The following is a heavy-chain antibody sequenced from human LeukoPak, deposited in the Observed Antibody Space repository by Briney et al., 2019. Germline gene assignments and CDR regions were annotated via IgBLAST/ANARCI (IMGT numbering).Heavy chain of an antibody. CDR1: GYTFTSYD. V-gene: IGHV1-8*01. Sequence: ASVKVSCKASGYTFTSYDINWVRQATGQGLEWMGWMNPNSGNTGYAQKFQGRVTMTRNTSISTAYMELSSLRSEDTAVYYCARGNYYDSSGYFARGYFDYWGQGTLVTVSS. CDR3: ARGNYYDSSGYFARGYFDY. J-gene: IGHJ4*02. CDR2: MNPNSGNT. D-gene: IGHD3-22*01.